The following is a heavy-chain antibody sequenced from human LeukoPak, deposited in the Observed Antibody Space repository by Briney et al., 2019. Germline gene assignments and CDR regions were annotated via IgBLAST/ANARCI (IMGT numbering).Heavy chain of an antibody. Sequence: SETLSLTCAVYGGSFSGYYWSWIRKPPGKGLEWIGEINHSGSTNYNPSLKSRVTISVDTSKNQFSLKLSSVTAADTAVYYCARCYYYYYMDVWGKGTTVTVSS. CDR2: INHSGST. V-gene: IGHV4-34*01. CDR3: ARCYYYYYMDV. CDR1: GGSFSGYY. J-gene: IGHJ6*03.